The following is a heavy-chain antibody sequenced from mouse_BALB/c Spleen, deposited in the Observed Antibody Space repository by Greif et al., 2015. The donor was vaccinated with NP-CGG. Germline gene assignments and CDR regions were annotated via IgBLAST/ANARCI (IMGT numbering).Heavy chain of an antibody. J-gene: IGHJ3*01. Sequence: VQLQQSGAELVKPGASVKLSCTASGFNIKDTYMHWVKQRPEQGLEWIGRVDPANGNTKYDPKFQGKATITADTSSNTAYLQLSSLTSEDTAVYYCARAITTAYWGQGTLVTVSA. V-gene: IGHV14-3*02. D-gene: IGHD1-2*01. CDR3: ARAITTAY. CDR1: GFNIKDTY. CDR2: VDPANGNT.